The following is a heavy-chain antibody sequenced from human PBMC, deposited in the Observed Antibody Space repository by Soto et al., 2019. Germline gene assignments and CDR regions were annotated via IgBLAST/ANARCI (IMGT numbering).Heavy chain of an antibody. V-gene: IGHV3-23*01. CDR2: ISVTGTRT. CDR1: GGSISDFY. D-gene: IGHD5-12*01. J-gene: IGHJ4*02. Sequence: ETLSLTCTVSGGSISDFYWSWIRQPPGKGLEWVSTISVTGTRTHYADSVEGRFTISRDNFKSTLFLQMNSLRAADTAIYYCAIDYSTGYADFWGQGTLVTVSS. CDR3: AIDYSTGYADF.